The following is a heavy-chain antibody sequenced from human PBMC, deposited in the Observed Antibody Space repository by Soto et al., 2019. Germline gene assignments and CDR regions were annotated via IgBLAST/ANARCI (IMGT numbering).Heavy chain of an antibody. V-gene: IGHV3-30-3*01. CDR2: ISYDGSNK. D-gene: IGHD5-12*01. J-gene: IGHJ6*02. Sequence: QLQLVESGGGVVQPGRSLRLSCEASGFTFSNYIMHWVRQAPGKGLEWVAFISYDGSNKDYADSVKGRFTISRDNSKNTLYLQLSSLRPEDTAVYYCAGGATYYAIGVWGQGTTVTGSS. CDR1: GFTFSNYI. CDR3: AGGATYYAIGV.